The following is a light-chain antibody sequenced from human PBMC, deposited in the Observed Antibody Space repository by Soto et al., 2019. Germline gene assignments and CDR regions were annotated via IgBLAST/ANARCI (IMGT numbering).Light chain of an antibody. CDR3: QQYNSYPYT. Sequence: DIQMTQSPSTLSASVGDRVTITCRASQSISSWLAWYQQKPGKAPMLLIYMASSLESGVPSRFSGSGSGTEFTLTISSLQHDDFATYYCQQYNSYPYTFGQGTKLEIK. CDR1: QSISSW. J-gene: IGKJ2*01. V-gene: IGKV1-5*03. CDR2: MAS.